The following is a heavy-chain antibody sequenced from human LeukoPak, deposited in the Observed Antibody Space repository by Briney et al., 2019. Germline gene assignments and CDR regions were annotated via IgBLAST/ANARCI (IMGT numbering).Heavy chain of an antibody. V-gene: IGHV3-9*01. D-gene: IGHD6-6*01. CDR1: GFSFDDYA. J-gene: IGHJ5*02. CDR3: AKRVSSSSGGWFDP. CDR2: ISWNSGSI. Sequence: GMSLRLSCETSGFSFDDYAMHWVRQSPGKGLEWVSGISWNSGSIGYADSVKGRFTISRDNAKNSLYLQMNSLRAEDTALYYCAKRVSSSSGGWFDPWGQGTLVTVSS.